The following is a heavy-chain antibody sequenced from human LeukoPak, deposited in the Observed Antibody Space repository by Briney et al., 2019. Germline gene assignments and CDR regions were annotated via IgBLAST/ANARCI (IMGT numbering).Heavy chain of an antibody. CDR3: ARGALYSSSWHDY. Sequence: GGSLRLSCEAPGFTFTSYSMNWVRQAPGKGLERLSYISSSGTTTYYADSVRGRFTISRDKAKNSLYLQMNSLRDEDTAVYYCARGALYSSSWHDYWGQGTLVTVSS. D-gene: IGHD6-13*01. CDR2: ISSSGTTT. J-gene: IGHJ4*02. V-gene: IGHV3-48*02. CDR1: GFTFTSYS.